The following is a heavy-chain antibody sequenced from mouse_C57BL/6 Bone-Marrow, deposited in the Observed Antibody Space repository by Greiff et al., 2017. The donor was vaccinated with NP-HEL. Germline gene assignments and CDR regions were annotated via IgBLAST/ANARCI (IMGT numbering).Heavy chain of an antibody. J-gene: IGHJ4*01. CDR3: AREYKRSNYAMDY. CDR2: IYPGSGST. V-gene: IGHV1-55*01. CDR1: GYTFTSYW. D-gene: IGHD1-3*01. Sequence: VQLQQSGAELVKPGASVKMSCKASGYTFTSYWITWVKQRPGQGLEWIGDIYPGSGSTNYNEKFKSKATLTVDTSSSTAYMQLSSLTSEDSAVYYCAREYKRSNYAMDYWGQGTSVTVSS.